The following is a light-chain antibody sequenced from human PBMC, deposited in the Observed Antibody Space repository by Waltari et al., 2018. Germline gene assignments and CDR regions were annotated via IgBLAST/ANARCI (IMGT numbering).Light chain of an antibody. CDR2: EVY. Sequence: QSALTQPASVSGSPGQSITISCTGTSSDVASYNLVSWYQQHPGKAPKLLIFEVYKWPSGVSNRFSGSKSGNTASLTVSGLQAEDGADYYCCSYAGSSTVVFGGGTKLTVL. J-gene: IGLJ2*01. CDR1: SSDVASYNL. V-gene: IGLV2-23*02. CDR3: CSYAGSSTVV.